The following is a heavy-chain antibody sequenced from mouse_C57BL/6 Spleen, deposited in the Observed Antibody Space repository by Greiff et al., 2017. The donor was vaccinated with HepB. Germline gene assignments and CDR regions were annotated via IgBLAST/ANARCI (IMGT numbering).Heavy chain of an antibody. CDR1: GFTFSSYA. D-gene: IGHD2-5*01. J-gene: IGHJ4*01. CDR3: TREAYYSKEVDAMDY. CDR2: ISDGGSYT. Sequence: EVHLVESGGGLVKPGGSLKLSRAASGFTFSSYAMSWVRQTPEKRLEWVATISDGGSYTYYPDNVKGRFTISRDNAKNNLYLQMSHLKSEDTAMYYCTREAYYSKEVDAMDYWGQGTSVTVSS. V-gene: IGHV5-4*01.